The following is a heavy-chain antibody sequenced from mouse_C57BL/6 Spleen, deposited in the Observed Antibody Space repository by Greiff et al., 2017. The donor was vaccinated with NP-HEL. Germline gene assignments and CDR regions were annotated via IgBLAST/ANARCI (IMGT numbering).Heavy chain of an antibody. Sequence: QVQLQQSGAELVRPGTSVKVSCKASGYAFTNYLIEWVKQRPGQGLEWIGVINPGSGGTNYNEKFKGKATLTADKSASTAYMQLSSLTSEDSAVYFCARTVYYDYDGYFDYWGQGTTLTVSS. J-gene: IGHJ2*01. CDR3: ARTVYYDYDGYFDY. CDR2: INPGSGGT. CDR1: GYAFTNYL. D-gene: IGHD2-4*01. V-gene: IGHV1-54*01.